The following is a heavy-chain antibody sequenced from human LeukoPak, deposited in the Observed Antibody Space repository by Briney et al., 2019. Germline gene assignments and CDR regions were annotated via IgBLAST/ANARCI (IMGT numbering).Heavy chain of an antibody. V-gene: IGHV3-30*18. CDR2: ISYDGSTK. CDR3: AKDLSPLVWFVSGSDAFDI. D-gene: IGHD3-10*01. Sequence: PGGSLRLSCAASRFTFSTYGMYWVRQAPGKGLEWVAVISYDGSTKYYADSVKGRFTISRDNSKNTLYLQMNSLRVEDTAVYYCAKDLSPLVWFVSGSDAFDIWGQGTMVTVSS. J-gene: IGHJ3*02. CDR1: RFTFSTYG.